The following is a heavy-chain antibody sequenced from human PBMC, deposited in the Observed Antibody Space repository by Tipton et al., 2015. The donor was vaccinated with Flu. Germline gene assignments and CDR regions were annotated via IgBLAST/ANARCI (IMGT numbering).Heavy chain of an antibody. J-gene: IGHJ3*02. CDR2: IYPVDSDV. Sequence: VQLVQSGAEVKKSGESLRISCKGSGYSFSIYWIAWVRQMPGKGLEWMGIIYPVDSDVRYSPSFQGQVTISADKSIRTAYLQWSGLKASDTAMYYCARRTAAGDGLAMWGQGTMVTVSS. V-gene: IGHV5-51*03. CDR3: ARRTAAGDGLAM. D-gene: IGHD5-24*01. CDR1: GYSFSIYW.